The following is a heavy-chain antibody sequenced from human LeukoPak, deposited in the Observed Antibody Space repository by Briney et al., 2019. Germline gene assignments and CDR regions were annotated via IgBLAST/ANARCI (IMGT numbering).Heavy chain of an antibody. V-gene: IGHV4-59*12. J-gene: IGHJ4*02. Sequence: PSETLSLTCTVSGGSISSYYWSWIRQPPGKGLEWIGYIYYSGSTNYNPSLKSRVTISVDKSKNQFSLKLSSVTAADTAVYYCARVYYDSSGYYYSVTFDYWGQGTLVTVSS. CDR3: ARVYYDSSGYYYSVTFDY. CDR2: IYYSGST. CDR1: GGSISSYY. D-gene: IGHD3-22*01.